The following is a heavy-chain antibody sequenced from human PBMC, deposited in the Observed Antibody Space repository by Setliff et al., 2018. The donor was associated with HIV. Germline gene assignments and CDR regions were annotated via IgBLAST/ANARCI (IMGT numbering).Heavy chain of an antibody. CDR2: MSTGGNIN. CDR1: GFTFSSYV. J-gene: IGHJ4*02. Sequence: SGGSLRLSCAVPGFTFSSYVHHWVRQAPGKGLEWVAVMSTGGNINIYADSVKGRFTISRDFSDTTLYLQMNSLRPEDTAMYYCARDPLVGAPDYFDYWGQGTLVTVSS. V-gene: IGHV3-30*03. CDR3: ARDPLVGAPDYFDY. D-gene: IGHD1-26*01.